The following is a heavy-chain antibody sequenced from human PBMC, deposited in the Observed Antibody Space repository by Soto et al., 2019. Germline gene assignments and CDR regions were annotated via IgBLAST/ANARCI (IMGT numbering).Heavy chain of an antibody. Sequence: QVQLVESGGGVVQPGRSLRLSCAASGFTFSSYGMHWVRQAPGKGLEWVAVIWYDGSNKYYADSVKGRFTISRDNSKNTLYLQMNSLRAEDTAVYYCARPWDHGSGSYSPDYWGQGTLVTVSS. D-gene: IGHD3-10*01. CDR3: ARPWDHGSGSYSPDY. CDR2: IWYDGSNK. J-gene: IGHJ4*02. CDR1: GFTFSSYG. V-gene: IGHV3-33*01.